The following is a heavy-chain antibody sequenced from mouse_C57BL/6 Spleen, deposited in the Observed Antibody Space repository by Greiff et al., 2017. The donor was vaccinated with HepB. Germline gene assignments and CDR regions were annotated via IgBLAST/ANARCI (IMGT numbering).Heavy chain of an antibody. V-gene: IGHV1-80*01. D-gene: IGHD1-1*01. CDR2: IYPGDGDT. Sequence: QVQLKQSGAELVKPGASVKISCKASGYAFSSYWMNWVKQRPGKGLEWIGQIYPGDGDTNYNGKFKGKSTLTADKASSTAYMQLSSLTSEDSAVYFCARSGGSSPYWYFDVWGTGTTVTVSS. CDR1: GYAFSSYW. J-gene: IGHJ1*03. CDR3: ARSGGSSPYWYFDV.